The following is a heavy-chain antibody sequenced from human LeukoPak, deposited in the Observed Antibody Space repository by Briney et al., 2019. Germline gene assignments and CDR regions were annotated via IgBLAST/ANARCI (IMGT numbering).Heavy chain of an antibody. D-gene: IGHD3-16*02. CDR3: LLYDYVWGSYRLIDY. CDR1: GYTFTSYY. J-gene: IGHJ4*02. Sequence: ASVKVSCKASGYTFTSYYMHWVRQAPGQGLEWMGIINPSGGSTSYAQKFQGRVTMTRDTSTSTVYMELSSLRSEDMAVYYCLLYDYVWGSYRLIDYWGQGTLVTVSS. V-gene: IGHV1-46*01. CDR2: INPSGGST.